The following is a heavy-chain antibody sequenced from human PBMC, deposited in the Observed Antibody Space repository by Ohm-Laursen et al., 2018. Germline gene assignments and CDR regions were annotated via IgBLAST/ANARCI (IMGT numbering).Heavy chain of an antibody. J-gene: IGHJ4*02. Sequence: ASVKVSCKASGYIFNRFYIHWVRQAPGQGLEWIGVINPSDGSTTYAQKFQGRVTMTRDTSTSTVYMELSSLRSEDTAVYYCARVRELRFWPNDYWGQGTLVTVSS. CDR3: ARVRELRFWPNDY. D-gene: IGHD3-3*01. CDR2: INPSDGST. CDR1: GYIFNRFY. V-gene: IGHV1-46*02.